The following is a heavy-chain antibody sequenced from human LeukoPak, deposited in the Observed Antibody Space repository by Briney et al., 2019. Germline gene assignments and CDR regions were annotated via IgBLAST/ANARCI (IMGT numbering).Heavy chain of an antibody. V-gene: IGHV4-34*01. CDR2: INHSGST. Sequence: SETLSLTCAVYGGSFSDYYWNWIRQPPGKELEWIGEINHSGSTNYNPSLKSRVTISVDTSKNQFSLNLNSVTAADTAVYYCARRPPSYSDNSGTYYLGGFDYWGQGTLVTVSS. CDR1: GGSFSDYY. D-gene: IGHD3-10*01. CDR3: ARRPPSYSDNSGTYYLGGFDY. J-gene: IGHJ4*02.